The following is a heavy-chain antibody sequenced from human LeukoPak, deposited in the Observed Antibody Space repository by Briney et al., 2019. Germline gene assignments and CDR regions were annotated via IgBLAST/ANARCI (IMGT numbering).Heavy chain of an antibody. CDR2: IYYSGST. Sequence: PSETLSLTCTVSGGSISSYYWSWIQQPPGKGLEWIGYIYYSGSTNYNPSLKSRVTISVDTSKSQFSLKLSSVTAADTAVYYCAREEMATIRDWGQGTLVTVSS. CDR1: GGSISSYY. CDR3: AREEMATIRD. J-gene: IGHJ4*02. D-gene: IGHD5-24*01. V-gene: IGHV4-59*01.